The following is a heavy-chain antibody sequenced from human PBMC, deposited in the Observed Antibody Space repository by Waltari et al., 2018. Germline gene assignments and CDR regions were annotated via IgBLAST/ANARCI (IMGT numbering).Heavy chain of an antibody. J-gene: IGHJ4*02. Sequence: VQLVQSGTEVRRPGASVKVSCKASRNAFSQHYLHWVRRAPGQGLEWMGWFDPNSVATNYGQTFKDRITWTWDTSVNTAYMEVTRLASFDTAVYYCAREYCAGECRLFDFWGQGTGLTVSS. V-gene: IGHV1-2*02. D-gene: IGHD2-21*01. CDR3: AREYCAGECRLFDF. CDR2: FDPNSVAT. CDR1: RNAFSQHY.